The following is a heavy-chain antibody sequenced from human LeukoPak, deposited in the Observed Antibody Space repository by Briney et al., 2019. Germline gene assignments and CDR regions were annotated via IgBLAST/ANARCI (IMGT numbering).Heavy chain of an antibody. D-gene: IGHD3-22*01. V-gene: IGHV3-7*01. J-gene: IGHJ4*02. CDR1: GFTFSSYW. Sequence: PGGSLRLSCAASGFTFSSYWMSWVRQAPGKGLEWVANIKQDGSENYYVDSVKGRLTIFRDNAKNSLYLQMHSLRAEETAVYDCARVSRREYYYVSSGYSPLGYWGQGTLVTVSS. CDR3: ARVSRREYYYVSSGYSPLGY. CDR2: IKQDGSEN.